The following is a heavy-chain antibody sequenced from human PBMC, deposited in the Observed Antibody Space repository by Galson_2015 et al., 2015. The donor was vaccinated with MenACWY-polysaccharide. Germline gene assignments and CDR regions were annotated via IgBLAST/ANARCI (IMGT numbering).Heavy chain of an antibody. J-gene: IGHJ4*02. CDR1: RGTFSTYA. V-gene: IGHV1-69*04. D-gene: IGHD2-15*01. Sequence: SVKVSCKASRGTFSTYAFSWLRQAPGQGLEWMGRIIPFVDTRNYAQKFQDRVTITADTSTSTAYMELSSLRSEDTAVYYCARVSCGVNNCYCGDWGQGTLVTGSS. CDR2: IIPFVDTR. CDR3: ARVSCGVNNCYCGD.